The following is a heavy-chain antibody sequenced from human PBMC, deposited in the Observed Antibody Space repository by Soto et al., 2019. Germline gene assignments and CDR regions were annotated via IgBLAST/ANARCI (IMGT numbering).Heavy chain of an antibody. Sequence: ASVKVSCKASGGTFSSYAISWVRQAPGQGLEWMGGIIPIFGTANYAQKFQGRVTITADESTSTAYIELSSLRSEDTAVYYCARDLGRFGSSSSGIYYYYGMDVWGQGTTVTVS. CDR2: IIPIFGTA. J-gene: IGHJ6*02. V-gene: IGHV1-69*13. D-gene: IGHD6-13*01. CDR1: GGTFSSYA. CDR3: ARDLGRFGSSSSGIYYYYGMDV.